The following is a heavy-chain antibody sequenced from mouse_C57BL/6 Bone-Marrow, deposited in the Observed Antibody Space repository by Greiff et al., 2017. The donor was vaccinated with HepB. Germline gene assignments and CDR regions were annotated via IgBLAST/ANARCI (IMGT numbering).Heavy chain of an antibody. J-gene: IGHJ1*03. Sequence: EVQRVESGGGLVQPGGSLKLSCAASGFTFSDYYMYWVRQTPEKRLEWVAYISNGGGSTYYPDTVKGRFTISRDNAKNTLYLQMSRLKSEDTAMYYCARQGTTVVAHWYFDVWGTGTTVTVSS. CDR2: ISNGGGST. V-gene: IGHV5-12*01. CDR3: ARQGTTVVAHWYFDV. CDR1: GFTFSDYY. D-gene: IGHD1-1*01.